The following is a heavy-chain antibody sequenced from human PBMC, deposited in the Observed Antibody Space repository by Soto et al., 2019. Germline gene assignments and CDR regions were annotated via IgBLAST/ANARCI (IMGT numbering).Heavy chain of an antibody. J-gene: IGHJ6*02. D-gene: IGHD3-10*01. CDR1: GGSISSSNW. Sequence: PSETLCLTCAVSGGSISSSNWWSWVRQPPGKGLEWIGEIYHSGSTNYNPSLKSRVTISVDKSKNHLSLKLSSVTAADTAVYYCAKVGFGKWFGELVLGLSLDVWGQGTTVTV. CDR2: IYHSGST. V-gene: IGHV4-4*02. CDR3: AKVGFGKWFGELVLGLSLDV.